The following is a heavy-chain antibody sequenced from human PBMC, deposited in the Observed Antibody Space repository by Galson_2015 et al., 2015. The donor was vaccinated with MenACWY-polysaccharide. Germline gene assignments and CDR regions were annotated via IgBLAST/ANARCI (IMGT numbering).Heavy chain of an antibody. CDR3: AIGGSTGSNRNWFDP. V-gene: IGHV4-31*03. Sequence: PSKTLSLACTVSGDSISSGGSFWSWVRQHPGEGLEWIASISYDGGAYYNPALKSRVTISVDTPKNQCSLKLNSVTAADTAVYYCAIGGSTGSNRNWFDPWGQGTLVTVSS. CDR1: GDSISSGGSF. CDR2: ISYDGGA. J-gene: IGHJ5*02. D-gene: IGHD2-15*01.